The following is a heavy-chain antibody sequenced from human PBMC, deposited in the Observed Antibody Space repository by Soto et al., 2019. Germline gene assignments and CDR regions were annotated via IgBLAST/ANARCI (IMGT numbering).Heavy chain of an antibody. D-gene: IGHD2-21*02. V-gene: IGHV1-69*01. J-gene: IGHJ4*02. CDR1: GGTFSSYA. CDR2: ISDIFGTA. Sequence: QVQLVQSGAEVQKPGSSVKVSCKASGGTFSSYAISWVRQAPGQGLEWMGGISDIFGTANYAQKFQGRVTITADESTSTAYMELSSLRSEDTAVYYCAREEAYCGGDCYSDYWGQGTLVTVSS. CDR3: AREEAYCGGDCYSDY.